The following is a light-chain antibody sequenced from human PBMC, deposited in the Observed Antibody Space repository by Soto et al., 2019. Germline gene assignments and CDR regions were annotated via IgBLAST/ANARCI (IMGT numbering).Light chain of an antibody. V-gene: IGKV3D-15*01. CDR2: GAS. CDR3: HQRQSWPRT. J-gene: IGKJ1*01. CDR1: QSVSSN. Sequence: EIVMTQSPSTLSVSTGERATLSWRASQSVSSNLAWYQQKPGQSPRLLIYGASTRATGIPDRFSGSVYGTDFNLTISSLEPEDSAVYYCHQRQSWPRTFGQGTKVDIK.